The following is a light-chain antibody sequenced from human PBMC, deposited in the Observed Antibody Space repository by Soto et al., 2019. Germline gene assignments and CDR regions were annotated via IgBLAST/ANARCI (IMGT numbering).Light chain of an antibody. V-gene: IGLV2-14*03. CDR2: DVS. CDR1: SSDVGRYNY. Sequence: QSVLTQPASVSGSPGQSITISCTGTSSDVGRYNYVSWYQQHPGKAPKLMIYDVSNRPSGVSNRFSGSKSGDTASLTISGLQAEDEAAYYCSSYTTSGTLSFGGGTKLTVL. J-gene: IGLJ2*01. CDR3: SSYTTSGTLS.